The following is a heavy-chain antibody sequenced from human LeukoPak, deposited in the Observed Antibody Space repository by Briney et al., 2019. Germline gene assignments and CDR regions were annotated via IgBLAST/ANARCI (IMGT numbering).Heavy chain of an antibody. CDR1: GGSISSYY. V-gene: IGHV4-59*01. Sequence: PSETLSLTCTVSGGSISSYYWSWIRQPPGKGLEWIGYIYYSGSTNYNPSLKSRVTISVDTSKNQFSLKLSSVTAADTAVYYCARGRFGVGYYYYYYMDVWGKGTTVTVSS. CDR2: IYYSGST. J-gene: IGHJ6*03. D-gene: IGHD3-16*01. CDR3: ARGRFGVGYYYYYYMDV.